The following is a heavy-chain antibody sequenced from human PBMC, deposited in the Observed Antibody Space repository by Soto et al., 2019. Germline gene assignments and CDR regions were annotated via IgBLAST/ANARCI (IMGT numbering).Heavy chain of an antibody. J-gene: IGHJ5*01. CDR3: TKDAVPGNGKWDWLDS. V-gene: IGHV3-23*01. CDR1: GYKFNIHG. D-gene: IGHD6-19*01. Sequence: GGSLRLSCATSGYKFNIHGMTWVRQAPGKGLEWVSTISGPAETYYADSVKGRFIISRDDSKATLYLQMNTLRVEDTALYFCTKDAVPGNGKWDWLDSWGQGTLVTVSS. CDR2: ISGPAET.